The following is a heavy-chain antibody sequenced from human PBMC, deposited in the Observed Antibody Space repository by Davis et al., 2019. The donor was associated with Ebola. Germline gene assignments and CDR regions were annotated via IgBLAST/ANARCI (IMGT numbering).Heavy chain of an antibody. CDR1: GFTFSNYG. CDR3: VRGMTTLDS. CDR2: IWYDVNNK. V-gene: IGHV3-33*01. J-gene: IGHJ4*02. Sequence: PGGSLRLSCATSGFTFSNYGMHWVRQAPGKGLEWVAVIWYDVNNKYYADSVMGRFTISRDNSNYTVSLQMNSLRAEDTAVYYCVRGMTTLDSWGQGTLVTVSS. D-gene: IGHD1-14*01.